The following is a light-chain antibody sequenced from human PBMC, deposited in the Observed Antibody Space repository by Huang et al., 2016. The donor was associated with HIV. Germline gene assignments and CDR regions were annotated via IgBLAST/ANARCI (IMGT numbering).Light chain of an antibody. CDR2: GAS. CDR3: QQYDSSPVT. CDR1: PSLGSSS. Sequence: EIVLTPSPGTLSLSPGERATLSCRASPSLGSSSLAWYQQKAGQAPRHLMYGASSRATGIPDRVRGSGSGTDFTLSISRLEPEDVAVYYCQQYDSSPVTFGGGTKVEIK. V-gene: IGKV3-20*01. J-gene: IGKJ4*01.